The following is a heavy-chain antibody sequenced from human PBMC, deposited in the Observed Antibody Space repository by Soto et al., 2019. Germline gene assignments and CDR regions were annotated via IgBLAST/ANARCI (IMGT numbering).Heavy chain of an antibody. D-gene: IGHD1-26*01. J-gene: IGHJ4*02. CDR3: ARVPPDYSGSSYFDY. V-gene: IGHV3-21*01. CDR2: ISSSSSYI. CDR1: GFTFSSYS. Sequence: GGSLRLSCAASGFTFSSYSMNWVRQAPGKGLEWVSSISSSSSYIYYADSVKGRFTISRDNAKNSLYLQMNSLRAEDTAVYYCARVPPDYSGSSYFDYWGQGTLVTVSS.